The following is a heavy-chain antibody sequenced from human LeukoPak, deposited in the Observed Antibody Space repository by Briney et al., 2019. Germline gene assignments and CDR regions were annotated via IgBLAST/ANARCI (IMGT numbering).Heavy chain of an antibody. CDR1: GGSISSYY. Sequence: SETLSFTCTVSGGSISSYYWSWIRQPAGKGLEWIGRIYTSGSTNYNPSLNSRVTMSVDTSKNQFSLKLSSVTAADTAVYYCARDVVVVVAAQKYNWFDPWGQGTLVTVSS. V-gene: IGHV4-4*07. J-gene: IGHJ5*02. CDR3: ARDVVVVVAAQKYNWFDP. D-gene: IGHD2-15*01. CDR2: IYTSGST.